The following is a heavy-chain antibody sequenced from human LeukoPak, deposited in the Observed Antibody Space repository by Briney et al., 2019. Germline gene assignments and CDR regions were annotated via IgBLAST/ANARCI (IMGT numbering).Heavy chain of an antibody. CDR3: TRVSLVVTPGA. CDR2: IKSKTDGGTT. CDR1: GFTFSNAW. V-gene: IGHV3-15*01. J-gene: IGHJ5*02. Sequence: GGSLRLSCAASGFTFSNAWMSWVRQAPGKGLEWAGRIKSKTDGGTTDYAAPVKGRFTISRDDSKNTLYLQMNSLKTEDTAVYYCTRVSLVVTPGAWGQGTLVTVSS. D-gene: IGHD4-23*01.